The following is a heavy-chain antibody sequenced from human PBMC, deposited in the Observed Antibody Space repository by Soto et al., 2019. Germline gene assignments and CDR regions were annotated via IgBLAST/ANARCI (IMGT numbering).Heavy chain of an antibody. CDR3: AKFSSAPLGFYDSSGYFDY. Sequence: GGSLRLSCAASGFTFSSYAMSWVRQAPGKGLEWVSAISGSGGSTYYADSVKGRFTISRDNSKNTLYLQMNSLRAEDTAVYYCAKFSSAPLGFYDSSGYFDYWGQGTLVTVSS. J-gene: IGHJ4*02. V-gene: IGHV3-23*01. CDR2: ISGSGGST. D-gene: IGHD3-22*01. CDR1: GFTFSSYA.